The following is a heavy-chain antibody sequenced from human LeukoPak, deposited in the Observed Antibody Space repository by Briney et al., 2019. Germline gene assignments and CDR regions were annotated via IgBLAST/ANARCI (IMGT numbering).Heavy chain of an antibody. D-gene: IGHD6-19*01. V-gene: IGHV1-8*01. CDR1: GYTFTSYD. J-gene: IGHJ4*02. Sequence: GASVKVSCKXSGYTFTSYDINWVQQATGQGLEWMGWMNPNSGNTGYAQKFQGRVTMTRNTSISTAYMELSSLRSEDTAVYYCARGKWLVSKLFDYWGQGTLVTVSS. CDR3: ARGKWLVSKLFDY. CDR2: MNPNSGNT.